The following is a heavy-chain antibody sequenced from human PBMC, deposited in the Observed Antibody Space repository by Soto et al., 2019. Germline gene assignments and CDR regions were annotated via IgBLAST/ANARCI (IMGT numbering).Heavy chain of an antibody. CDR3: ARDRGHSYGTPSAY. CDR2: IWYDGSNK. D-gene: IGHD5-18*01. CDR1: GFTFSSYG. J-gene: IGHJ4*02. Sequence: GSSLRLSCAASGFTFSSYGMHWARQAPGKGLEWVAVIWYDGSNKYYADSVKGRFTISRDNSKNTLYLQMNSLRAEDTAVYYCARDRGHSYGTPSAYCGQGPLVTVS. V-gene: IGHV3-33*01.